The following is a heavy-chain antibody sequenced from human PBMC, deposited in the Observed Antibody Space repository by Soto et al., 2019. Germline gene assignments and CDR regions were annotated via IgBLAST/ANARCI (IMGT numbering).Heavy chain of an antibody. CDR1: GGTFSRYS. D-gene: IGHD2-2*01. V-gene: IGHV1-69*08. CDR3: AREDRDRETGLVPAAIDGMDV. CDR2: IIPVFGIA. Sequence: QVQLVQSGAEVKKPGYSVKVSCKASGGTFSRYSFTWVRQAPGHGLEWTGRIIPVFGIASYAQKFQGRVTITADKSTSTAYMELSSLRSEDTAVYYCAREDRDRETGLVPAAIDGMDVWGQGTTVTVSS. J-gene: IGHJ6*02.